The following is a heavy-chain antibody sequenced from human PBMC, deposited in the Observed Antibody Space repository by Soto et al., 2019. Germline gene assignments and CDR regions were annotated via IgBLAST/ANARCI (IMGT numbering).Heavy chain of an antibody. Sequence: TSETLSLTCTVSGGSISSYYWSWIRQPPGKGLEWIGYIYHTGSTNYNPSLKSRITLSADTSKNQFSLKLSSVTAADTAMYYCARVDSSGSYFDHSGQGTLVTVSS. CDR2: IYHTGST. CDR1: GGSISSYY. D-gene: IGHD3-22*01. CDR3: ARVDSSGSYFDH. J-gene: IGHJ4*02. V-gene: IGHV4-59*01.